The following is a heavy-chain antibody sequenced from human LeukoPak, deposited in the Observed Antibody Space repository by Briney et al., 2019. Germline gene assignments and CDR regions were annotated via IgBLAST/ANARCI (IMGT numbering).Heavy chain of an antibody. D-gene: IGHD2-2*01. CDR3: ARGYCSSTSCYMDV. Sequence: ASVKVSCKASGYTSTTYAIHWVRQAPGQGPEWMGWINAGNGNIKYSQKFQGRVTITGDTSASTAYMELSSLRSEDTAVYYCARGYCSSTSCYMDVWGQGTTVT. V-gene: IGHV1-3*01. CDR1: GYTSTTYA. CDR2: INAGNGNI. J-gene: IGHJ6*02.